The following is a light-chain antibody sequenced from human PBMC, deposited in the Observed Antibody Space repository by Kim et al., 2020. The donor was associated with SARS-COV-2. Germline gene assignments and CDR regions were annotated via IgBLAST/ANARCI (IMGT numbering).Light chain of an antibody. Sequence: SYELTQPPSVSVSPGQTASITCSGDKLGDKYACWYQQKPGQSPVLVIYQDSKRPSGIPERFSGSNSGNTATLTISGTQAMDEADYYGKAWDSSTACVFGG. V-gene: IGLV3-1*01. CDR2: QDS. CDR1: KLGDKY. J-gene: IGLJ3*02. CDR3: KAWDSSTACV.